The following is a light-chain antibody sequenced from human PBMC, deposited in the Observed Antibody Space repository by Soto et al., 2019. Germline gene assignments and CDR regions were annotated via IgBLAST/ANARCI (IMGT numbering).Light chain of an antibody. CDR2: GAS. V-gene: IGKV3D-15*01. CDR1: RSVSSN. CDR3: QQYNNWPPSIT. Sequence: EIVMTRAPATLSVSPGGRATLSCKASRSVSSNLAWYQQKPGQTPRLLIHGASTRATGIPARFSGSGSGTEFTLTISSLQSEDFAVYYCQQYNNWPPSITFGQGTRLEIK. J-gene: IGKJ5*01.